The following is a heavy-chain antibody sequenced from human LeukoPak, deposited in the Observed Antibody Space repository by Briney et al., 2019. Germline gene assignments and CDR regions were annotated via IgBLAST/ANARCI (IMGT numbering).Heavy chain of an antibody. CDR2: ISAYNGNT. Sequence: ASVKVSCKASGYTFTSYGISWVRQAPGQGLEWMGWISAYNGNTNYAQKLQGRVTMTTDTSTSTAYVELRSLRSDDTAVYCCARELYYYDSSGGSDAFDIWGQGTMVTVSS. D-gene: IGHD3-22*01. CDR3: ARELYYYDSSGGSDAFDI. CDR1: GYTFTSYG. V-gene: IGHV1-18*01. J-gene: IGHJ3*02.